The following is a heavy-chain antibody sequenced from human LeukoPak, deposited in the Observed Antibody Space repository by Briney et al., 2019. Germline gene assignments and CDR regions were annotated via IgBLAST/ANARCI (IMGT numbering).Heavy chain of an antibody. CDR2: IYYSGST. J-gene: IGHJ5*02. CDR1: GGSISNYY. Sequence: PSETLSLTCTVSGGSISNYYWSWIRQPPGKGLEWIGYIYYSGSTNYNPSLKSRVTISVDTSKNQFFLKLSSVTAADTAVYYCARSLVGATDRFDPWGQGTLVTVSS. D-gene: IGHD1-26*01. CDR3: ARSLVGATDRFDP. V-gene: IGHV4-59*08.